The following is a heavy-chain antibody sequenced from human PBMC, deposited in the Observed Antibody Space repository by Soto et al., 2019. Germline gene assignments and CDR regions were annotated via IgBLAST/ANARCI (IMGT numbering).Heavy chain of an antibody. CDR3: ARDYCSGGSCYYYYGMDV. CDR2: IYYSGST. J-gene: IGHJ6*02. V-gene: IGHV4-61*01. Sequence: PSETLSLTCTVSGGSVSSGSYYWSWIRQPPGKGLEWIGYIYYSGSTNYNPSLKSRVTMSVDTSKNQFSLKLSSVTAADTAVYYCARDYCSGGSCYYYYGMDVWGQGTTVTVSS. D-gene: IGHD2-15*01. CDR1: GGSVSSGSYY.